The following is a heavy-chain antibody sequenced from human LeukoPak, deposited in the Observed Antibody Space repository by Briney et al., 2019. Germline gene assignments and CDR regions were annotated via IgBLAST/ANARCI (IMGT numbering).Heavy chain of an antibody. D-gene: IGHD2/OR15-2a*01. V-gene: IGHV3-30*04. J-gene: IGHJ4*02. Sequence: PGGSLRLSCAASGFTFSGSAIHWVRQAPGKGLEWVAVISYDGSNKYYADSVKGRFTISRDNSKNTLYLQMSSLRAEDTAVYYCARDSGFSGAQRGEFWGQGTLVTVSS. CDR1: GFTFSGSA. CDR2: ISYDGSNK. CDR3: ARDSGFSGAQRGEF.